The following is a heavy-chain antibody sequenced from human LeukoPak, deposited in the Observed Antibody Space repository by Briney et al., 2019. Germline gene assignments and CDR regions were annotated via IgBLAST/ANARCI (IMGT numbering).Heavy chain of an antibody. Sequence: GGSLRLSCAASGFTVSSNYMSWARQAPGKGLEWLSVIYSGGNTYFADSGKGRFTISRENPQNTPSLQKKSLGGEDTAVYYCARGAGSFDYWGQGILVTVSS. CDR3: ARGAGSFDY. D-gene: IGHD6-19*01. V-gene: IGHV3-53*01. CDR1: GFTVSSNY. J-gene: IGHJ4*02. CDR2: IYSGGNT.